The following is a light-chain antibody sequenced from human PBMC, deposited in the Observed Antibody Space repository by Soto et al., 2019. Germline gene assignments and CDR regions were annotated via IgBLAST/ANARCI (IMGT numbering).Light chain of an antibody. Sequence: DIQMTQSPSSLSASVGGRVTITCRSSQSISSYLNWYQQKKGKAPKLLIYAASTLQSGVPSRFSGSGSGTDFTLIISSLQPEDFATYYCQQSSGTPYTFGQETKLEIK. CDR1: QSISSY. CDR3: QQSSGTPYT. V-gene: IGKV1-39*01. CDR2: AAS. J-gene: IGKJ2*01.